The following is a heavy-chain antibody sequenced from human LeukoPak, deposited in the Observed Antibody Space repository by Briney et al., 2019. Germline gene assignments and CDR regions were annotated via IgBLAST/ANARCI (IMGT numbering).Heavy chain of an antibody. J-gene: IGHJ4*02. CDR2: ISYDGSNK. Sequence: GGSLRLSCAASGFTFSSYAMHWVRQAPGKGLEWVAVISYDGSNKYYADSVKGRFTISRDNSKNTLYLQMNSLRAEDTAVYYCAKEGNSGWGTYFGYWGQGTLVTVSS. CDR3: AKEGNSGWGTYFGY. D-gene: IGHD6-19*01. CDR1: GFTFSSYA. V-gene: IGHV3-30*04.